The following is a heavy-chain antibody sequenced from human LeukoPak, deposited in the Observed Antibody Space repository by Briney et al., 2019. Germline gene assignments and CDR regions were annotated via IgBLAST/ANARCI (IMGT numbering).Heavy chain of an antibody. D-gene: IGHD3-22*01. CDR3: ARHHYYDSSGYYPYYYYGMDV. CDR2: IYYSGST. CDR1: GGSISSGGYS. J-gene: IGHJ6*02. Sequence: SETLSLTCTVSGGSISSGGYSWSWIRQHPGKGLEWIGYIYYSGSTYYNPSLKSRVTISVDTSKNQFSLKLSSVTAADTAVYYCARHHYYDSSGYYPYYYYGMDVWGQGTTVTVSS. V-gene: IGHV4-31*03.